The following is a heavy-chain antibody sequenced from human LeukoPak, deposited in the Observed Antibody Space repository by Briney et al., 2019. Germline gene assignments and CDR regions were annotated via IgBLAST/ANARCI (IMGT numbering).Heavy chain of an antibody. CDR1: GGSISSSSYY. Sequence: PSETLSLTCTVSGGSISSSSYYWGWIRQPPGKGLEWIVSIYHSGSTYYNPSLKSRVTISVDTSKNQFSLKLSSVTAADTAVYYCARLYYSYGIMDFDYWGQGTLVTVSS. CDR3: ARLYYSYGIMDFDY. J-gene: IGHJ4*02. V-gene: IGHV4-39*07. D-gene: IGHD5-18*01. CDR2: IYHSGST.